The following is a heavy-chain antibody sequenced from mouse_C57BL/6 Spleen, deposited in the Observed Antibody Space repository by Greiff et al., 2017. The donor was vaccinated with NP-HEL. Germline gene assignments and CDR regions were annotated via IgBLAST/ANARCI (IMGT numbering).Heavy chain of an antibody. CDR3: ARTARIKY. D-gene: IGHD1-2*01. Sequence: VQLKESGPGLVKPSQSLSLTCTVTGYSITSGYGWNWIRQFPGNKLEWMGYISYSGSTKYNPSLKSRISITRDTYKNQFFLQLNSVTTEDTATYYCARTARIKYWGQGTTLTVSS. V-gene: IGHV3-2*02. J-gene: IGHJ2*01. CDR2: ISYSGST. CDR1: GYSITSGYG.